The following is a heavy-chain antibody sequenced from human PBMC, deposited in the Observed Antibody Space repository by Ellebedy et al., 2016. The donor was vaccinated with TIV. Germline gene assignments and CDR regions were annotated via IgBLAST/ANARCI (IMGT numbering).Heavy chain of an antibody. D-gene: IGHD1-1*01. CDR2: IYSSGST. V-gene: IGHV4-59*08. J-gene: IGHJ6*01. CDR1: DGSISNYY. Sequence: SETLSLXXTVSDGSISNYYWSWIRQPPGKGLEWIGFIYSSGSTNYNPSLQSRVTISVDTSKNQFFLKLSSVTAADTAVYYCARGGTYAFDVWGQGTTVTVSS. CDR3: ARGGTYAFDV.